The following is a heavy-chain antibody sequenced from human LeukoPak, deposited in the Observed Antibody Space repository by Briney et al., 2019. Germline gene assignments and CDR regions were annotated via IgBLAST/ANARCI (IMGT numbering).Heavy chain of an antibody. CDR3: ARYCGGDCYGMDV. Sequence: GGSLRLSCTASEFTFSSYWMSWVRQAPGKGLEWVANIKQDGSEKDYVDSVNGRFTISRDNAKNSLYLQMNNLRAEDTAVYYCARYCGGDCYGMDVWGQGTTVTVSS. J-gene: IGHJ6*02. CDR2: IKQDGSEK. CDR1: EFTFSSYW. D-gene: IGHD2-21*01. V-gene: IGHV3-7*01.